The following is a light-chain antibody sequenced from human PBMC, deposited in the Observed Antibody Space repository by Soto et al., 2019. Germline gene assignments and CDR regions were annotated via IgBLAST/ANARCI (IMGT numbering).Light chain of an antibody. J-gene: IGKJ1*01. Sequence: EILLTQSPGTLSLSPGERATLSCRASQSVSSYLAWYQQKPGQAPRLLIYDASNRATGIPARFSGSGSGTDFTLTISRLEPEDSAVYYCQQSGRPFGQGTKVDI. CDR2: DAS. CDR1: QSVSSY. V-gene: IGKV3-11*01. CDR3: QQSGRP.